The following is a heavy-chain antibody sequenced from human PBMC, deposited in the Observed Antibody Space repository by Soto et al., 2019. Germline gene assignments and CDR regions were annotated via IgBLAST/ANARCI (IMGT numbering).Heavy chain of an antibody. V-gene: IGHV4-59*01. D-gene: IGHD3-10*01. J-gene: IGHJ5*02. CDR3: ARDKEGYYGSGSYPWFDP. CDR1: CGSIISYY. CDR2: IYYSGST. Sequence: SETLSLTCTFSCGSIISYYWSWIRQPPGKGLEWIGYIYYSGSTNYNPSLKSRVTISVDTSKNQFSLKLSSVTAADTAVYYCARDKEGYYGSGSYPWFDPWGQGTLVTVSS.